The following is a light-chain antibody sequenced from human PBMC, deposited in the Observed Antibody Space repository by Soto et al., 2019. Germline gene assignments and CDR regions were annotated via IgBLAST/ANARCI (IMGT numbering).Light chain of an antibody. CDR1: QTVSTY. CDR3: QHYNSYSEA. V-gene: IGKV1-16*01. CDR2: ATS. Sequence: DTQMAQSPSSLSASVGDRSSNTCRASQTVSTYLNWYQQQPGKAPTLLISATSTLQSGVPSRFSGSGSGTEFTLTISSLQPDDFATYYCQHYNSYSEAFGQGTKVDIK. J-gene: IGKJ1*01.